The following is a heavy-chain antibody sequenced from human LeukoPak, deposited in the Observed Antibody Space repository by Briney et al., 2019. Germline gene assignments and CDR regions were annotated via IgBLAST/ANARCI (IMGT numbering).Heavy chain of an antibody. CDR1: AFTFRTYW. J-gene: IGHJ5*02. CDR2: IKPDGSEK. Sequence: GGCLRLSCAASAFTFRTYWMSWVRQAPGKGLEWVAMIKPDGSEKYYVDSVKGLFTISRDNAKNSLYLQMTSLRAEDTAVYYCARDVYYYDSSGFDPWGQGTLVTVSS. D-gene: IGHD3-22*01. CDR3: ARDVYYYDSSGFDP. V-gene: IGHV3-7*05.